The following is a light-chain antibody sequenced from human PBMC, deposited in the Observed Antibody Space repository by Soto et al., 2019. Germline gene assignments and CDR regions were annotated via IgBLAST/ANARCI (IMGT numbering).Light chain of an antibody. Sequence: DIQMTQSPATLSASLGDRVTITCRASQSIGYSLAWYQQKPGKAPYLLISDVSSLERGVPSRCRGSGSGTEFTLTISSMQPDDFETFYCQQYNGYSPTFGQGTKVDIK. V-gene: IGKV1-5*01. CDR1: QSIGYS. J-gene: IGKJ1*01. CDR2: DVS. CDR3: QQYNGYSPT.